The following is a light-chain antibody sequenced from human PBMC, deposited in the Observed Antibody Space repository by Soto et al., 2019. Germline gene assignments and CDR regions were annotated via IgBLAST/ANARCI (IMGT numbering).Light chain of an antibody. Sequence: DIQMTQTPSSLSASVGDRVTITCRASQSISSYLNWYQQKPGKAPKLLIYAASSLQSGVPSRFSGSGSGTDLTLTISSLQPEDVATYYCQKYNSAPPWTFGQGTKVDIK. V-gene: IGKV1-39*01. CDR1: QSISSY. J-gene: IGKJ1*01. CDR3: QKYNSAPPWT. CDR2: AAS.